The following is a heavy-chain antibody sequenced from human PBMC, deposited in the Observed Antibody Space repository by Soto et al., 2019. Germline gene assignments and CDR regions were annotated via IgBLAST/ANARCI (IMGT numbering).Heavy chain of an antibody. V-gene: IGHV3-53*01. J-gene: IGHJ4*02. Sequence: EVQVVESGGGLIQPGGSLRLSCAVSGFTVTINYMSWVRQAPGKGLEWVSVIYSGGSTYYADSVKGRFTISRDTAKNTLYHHMNSLRGEDTAVYCGHGYGYWGQGTLVTVSS. CDR3: HGYGY. CDR1: GFTVTINY. CDR2: IYSGGST. D-gene: IGHD5-12*01.